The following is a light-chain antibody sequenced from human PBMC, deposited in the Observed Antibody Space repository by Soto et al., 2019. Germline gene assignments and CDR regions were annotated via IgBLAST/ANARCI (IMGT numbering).Light chain of an antibody. V-gene: IGLV2-14*01. CDR1: NSDVGGYNY. J-gene: IGLJ1*01. CDR2: DVS. CDR3: SSYTSSSTRV. Sequence: QSALTQPASVSGSPGQSITISCTGNNSDVGGYNYVSWYQQHPGKAPKLMIYDVSNRPSGVSNRFSGSKSGNTAFLIISGLQAEDEADYYCSSYTSSSTRVFGTGTKVTVL.